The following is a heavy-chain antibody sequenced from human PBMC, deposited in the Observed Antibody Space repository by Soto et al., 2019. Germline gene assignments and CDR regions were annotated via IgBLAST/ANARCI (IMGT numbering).Heavy chain of an antibody. J-gene: IGHJ6*02. CDR1: GFTFSSYG. D-gene: IGHD3-3*01. CDR3: AKVVTIFGVVITGYGMDF. Sequence: PGGSLRLSCAASGFTFSSYGMHWVRQAPGKGLEWVAVISYDGSNKYYSDSVKGRFTISRDNSKNTLYLQMNSLRAEDTAVYYCAKVVTIFGVVITGYGMDFWGQGTTGTVSS. CDR2: ISYDGSNK. V-gene: IGHV3-30*18.